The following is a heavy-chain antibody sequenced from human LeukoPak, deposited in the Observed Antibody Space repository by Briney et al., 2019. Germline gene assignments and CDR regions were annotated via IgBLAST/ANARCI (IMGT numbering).Heavy chain of an antibody. V-gene: IGHV5-51*01. D-gene: IGHD3-10*01. CDR1: GYSFNSYW. J-gene: IGHJ4*02. Sequence: GESLKISCKGSGYSFNSYWIGWVRQMPGKGLEWMGIIYPDDSDTRYSPSFQGQVTISADKSLSTAYLQWGSLEASDTAMYYCARRYGSGLLDYWGQGTLVTVSS. CDR2: IYPDDSDT. CDR3: ARRYGSGLLDY.